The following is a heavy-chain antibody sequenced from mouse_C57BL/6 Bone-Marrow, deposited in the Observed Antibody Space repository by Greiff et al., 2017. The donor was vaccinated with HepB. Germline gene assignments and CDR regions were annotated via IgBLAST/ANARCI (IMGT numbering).Heavy chain of an antibody. CDR1: GYTFTSYW. Sequence: VKLQQPGAELVKPGASVKLSCKASGYTFTSYWMHWVKQRPGQGLEWIGMIHPNSGSTNYNEKFKSKATLTVDKSSSTAYMQLSSLTSEDSAVYYCARRSYSNSYAMDYWGQGTSVTVSS. CDR3: ARRSYSNSYAMDY. J-gene: IGHJ4*01. D-gene: IGHD2-5*01. CDR2: IHPNSGST. V-gene: IGHV1-64*01.